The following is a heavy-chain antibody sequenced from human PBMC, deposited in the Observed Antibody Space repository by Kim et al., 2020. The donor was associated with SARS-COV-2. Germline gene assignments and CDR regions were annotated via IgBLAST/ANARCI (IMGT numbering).Heavy chain of an antibody. D-gene: IGHD2-2*01. Sequence: SQTLSLTCAISGDSVSSNSAAWNWIRQSPSRGLEWLGRTYYRSKWYNDYAVSVKSRITINPDTSKNQFSLQLNSVTPEDTAVYYCAREAKYQLLRGYYYYGMDVWGQGTTVTVSS. CDR3: AREAKYQLLRGYYYYGMDV. J-gene: IGHJ6*02. CDR1: GDSVSSNSAA. V-gene: IGHV6-1*01. CDR2: TYYRSKWYN.